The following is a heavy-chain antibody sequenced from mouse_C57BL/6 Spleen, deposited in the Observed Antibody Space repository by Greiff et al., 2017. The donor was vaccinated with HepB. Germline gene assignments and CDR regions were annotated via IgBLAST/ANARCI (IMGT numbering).Heavy chain of an antibody. CDR1: GFSLTSYG. CDR2: IWRGGST. Sequence: VKVVESGPGLVQPSQSLSITCTVSGFSLTSYGVHWVRQSPGKGLEWLGVIWRGGSTDYNAAFMSRLSITKDNSKSQVFFKMNSLQADDTAIYYCAKNQGYYGSSYVAYWGQGTLVTVSA. CDR3: AKNQGYYGSSYVAY. V-gene: IGHV2-5*01. D-gene: IGHD1-1*01. J-gene: IGHJ3*01.